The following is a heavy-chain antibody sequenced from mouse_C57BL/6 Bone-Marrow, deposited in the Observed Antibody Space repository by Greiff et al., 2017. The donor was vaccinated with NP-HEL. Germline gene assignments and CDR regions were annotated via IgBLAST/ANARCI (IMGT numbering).Heavy chain of an antibody. Sequence: QVQLKQPGAELVKPGASVKLSCKASGYTFTSYWMHWVKQRPGPGLEWIGMIHPNSGSTNYNEKFKSKATLTVDKSSSTAYMQLSSLTSEDSAVYYCARIDGYYAMDYWGQGTSVTVSS. CDR2: IHPNSGST. CDR1: GYTFTSYW. J-gene: IGHJ4*01. V-gene: IGHV1-64*01. D-gene: IGHD2-3*01. CDR3: ARIDGYYAMDY.